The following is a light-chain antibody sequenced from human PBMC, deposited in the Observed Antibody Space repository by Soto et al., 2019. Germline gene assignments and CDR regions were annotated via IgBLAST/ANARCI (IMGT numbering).Light chain of an antibody. Sequence: QSVLTQPPSASGTPGQRGTISCSGSSSNIGSNTVNWYKQLTGTAPKLLIYSNNQRPSGVTDIFSGSKSGISASLAISGLQSEDEADYYCAAWDDSLNGYVFGTGSKLTVL. CDR3: AAWDDSLNGYV. V-gene: IGLV1-44*01. J-gene: IGLJ1*01. CDR1: SSNIGSNT. CDR2: SNN.